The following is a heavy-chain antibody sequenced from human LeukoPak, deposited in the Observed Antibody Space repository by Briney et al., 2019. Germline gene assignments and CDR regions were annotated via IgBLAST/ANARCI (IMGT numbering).Heavy chain of an antibody. Sequence: GVSLRLSCAASGFTFSSYAMSWVRQAPGKGLEWVSALSGSGGSTYYADSVKGRFTISRDNSKNTLYLQMNSLRAEDTAVYYCAKVVRYSSSHDAFDIWGQGTMVTVSS. CDR1: GFTFSSYA. D-gene: IGHD6-13*01. J-gene: IGHJ3*02. V-gene: IGHV3-23*01. CDR3: AKVVRYSSSHDAFDI. CDR2: LSGSGGST.